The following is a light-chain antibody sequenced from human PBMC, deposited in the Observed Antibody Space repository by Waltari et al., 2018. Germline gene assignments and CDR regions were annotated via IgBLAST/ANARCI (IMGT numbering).Light chain of an antibody. J-gene: IGLJ1*01. CDR3: SSFTTSSTQV. CDR1: SSDVGAYDY. CDR2: EVS. V-gene: IGLV2-14*01. Sequence: QSALTQPASVSGSPGHSITISCTGTSSDVGAYDYVSWYQKYPGKAPKLMIFEVSNRPPGASIRFAGAKAGNTASRTISGLLPEDEADYYCSSFTTSSTQVFGTGTKVTVL.